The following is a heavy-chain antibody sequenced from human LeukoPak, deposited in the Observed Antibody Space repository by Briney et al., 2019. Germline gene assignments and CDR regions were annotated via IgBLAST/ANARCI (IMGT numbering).Heavy chain of an antibody. D-gene: IGHD6-6*01. CDR3: TRRGGSSSSDWFDP. CDR1: GGSISNYY. Sequence: PSETLSLTCTVSGGSISNYYWSWIRQPPGKGLEWIGYVYYTGSTSYNPSLKSRVTISGDTSKNQFSLKLSSVTAADTAVNYCTRRGGSSSSDWFDPWGQGTLVIVSS. CDR2: VYYTGST. V-gene: IGHV4-59*08. J-gene: IGHJ5*02.